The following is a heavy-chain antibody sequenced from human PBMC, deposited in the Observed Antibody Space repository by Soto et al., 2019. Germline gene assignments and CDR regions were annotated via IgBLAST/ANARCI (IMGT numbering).Heavy chain of an antibody. J-gene: IGHJ5*02. CDR2: ISFSGSAI. Sequence: QLVESGGGLVQRGGSLRLSCAASGFTFSTYSMNWVRQAPGKGLEWVSYISFSGSAIFYADSVRGRFTISRDNAKNSLYLQMNTLRDEDTAVYYCARDNGMAGSFDPWGQGTLVTVSS. CDR1: GFTFSTYS. CDR3: ARDNGMAGSFDP. D-gene: IGHD2-8*01. V-gene: IGHV3-48*02.